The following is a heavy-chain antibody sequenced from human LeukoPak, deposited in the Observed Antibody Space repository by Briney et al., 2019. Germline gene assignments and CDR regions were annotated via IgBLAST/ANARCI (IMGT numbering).Heavy chain of an antibody. J-gene: IGHJ4*02. CDR1: GFTFSSYA. Sequence: GSLRLSCAASGFTFSSYAMSWVRQAPGKGLEWLGSIYYSGSTYYNPSLKSRVTISVDTSKNQFSLKLSSVTAADTAVYYCARHPSGYSEFDSWGQGTLVTVSS. CDR2: IYYSGST. CDR3: ARHPSGYSEFDS. V-gene: IGHV4-39*01. D-gene: IGHD3-22*01.